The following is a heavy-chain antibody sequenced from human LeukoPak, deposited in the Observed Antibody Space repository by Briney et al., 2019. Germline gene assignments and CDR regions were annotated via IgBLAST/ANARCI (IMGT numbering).Heavy chain of an antibody. Sequence: GGSLRLSCAASGFTVSSNYMSWVRQAPGRGLEWVSIIYSGGTTYYADSVKGRFIISRDNSKNTLYLQMNSLRAEDTAVYYCASRGYQLLSPFDYWGQGTLVTVSS. J-gene: IGHJ4*02. CDR2: IYSGGTT. CDR1: GFTVSSNY. D-gene: IGHD2-2*01. CDR3: ASRGYQLLSPFDY. V-gene: IGHV3-53*01.